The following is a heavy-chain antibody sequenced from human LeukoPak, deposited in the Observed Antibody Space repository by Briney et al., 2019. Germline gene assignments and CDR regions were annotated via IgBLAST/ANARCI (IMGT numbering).Heavy chain of an antibody. D-gene: IGHD3-22*01. V-gene: IGHV4-59*01. J-gene: IGHJ4*01. CDR1: GVPISTYY. Sequence: SETLSLTCSVSGVPISTYYWSWLRKSPGKGLEWIAYVYYNGDIMYNPSLKSRVTISLDTSKNQFSLSMTSVTAADTAVYFCATTWYYDSRGYLFDDWGHGTLVTVSS. CDR2: VYYNGDI. CDR3: ATTWYYDSRGYLFDD.